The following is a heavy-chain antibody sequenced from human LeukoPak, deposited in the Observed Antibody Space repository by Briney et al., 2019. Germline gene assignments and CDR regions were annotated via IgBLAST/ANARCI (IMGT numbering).Heavy chain of an antibody. Sequence: GRSLRLSCAASGFSFSTYAMHWVRQAPGKGLEWVAVASYDGANKYYADSVKGRFTISRDNSKNTLYLQMNSLRAEDTAVYYCAKDPSAVAPKYYFDCWGQGTLVTVSS. D-gene: IGHD6-19*01. V-gene: IGHV3-30-3*01. CDR1: GFSFSTYA. CDR3: AKDPSAVAPKYYFDC. J-gene: IGHJ4*02. CDR2: ASYDGANK.